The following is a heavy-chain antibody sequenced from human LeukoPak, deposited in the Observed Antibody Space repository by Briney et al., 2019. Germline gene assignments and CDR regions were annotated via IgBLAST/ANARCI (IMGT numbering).Heavy chain of an antibody. J-gene: IGHJ4*02. Sequence: SQTLSLTCAISGDSVSSNSAAWNWIRQSPSRGLEWLGRTYYRSKWYNDYAVSVKSRITINPDTSKNQFSLQLNSVTPEDTAVYYCARQAPYYCGSSGYPTYYFDYWGQGTLVTVSS. V-gene: IGHV6-1*01. CDR2: TYYRSKWYN. CDR1: GDSVSSNSAA. CDR3: ARQAPYYCGSSGYPTYYFDY. D-gene: IGHD3-22*01.